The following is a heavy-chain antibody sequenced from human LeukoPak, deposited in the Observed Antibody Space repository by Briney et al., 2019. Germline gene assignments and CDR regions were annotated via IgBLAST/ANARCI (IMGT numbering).Heavy chain of an antibody. CDR1: GFTFSDYY. D-gene: IGHD3-22*01. J-gene: IGHJ4*02. CDR3: ARVPYYYDSSGYYGDY. CDR2: ISSSGSTI. V-gene: IGHV3-11*01. Sequence: GGSLRLSCAASGFTFSDYYMSWIRQAPGKGLEWVSYISSSGSTIYYADSVKGRFTIPRDNAKNSLYLQMNSLRAEDTAVYYCARVPYYYDSSGYYGDYWGQGTLVTVSS.